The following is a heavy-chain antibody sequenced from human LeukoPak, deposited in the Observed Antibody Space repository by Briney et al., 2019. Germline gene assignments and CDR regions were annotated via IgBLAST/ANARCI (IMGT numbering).Heavy chain of an antibody. CDR2: IYHSGST. CDR1: GGSIFSGNW. Sequence: SETLSLTCAVSGGSIFSGNWWSWVRQPPGKVLEWIGEIYHSGSTNCNPSLKSRVTTSVDKSKNQFSLNLTSVTAADTAVYYCARLRTGAGLYYFDSWGQGTLVTVSP. V-gene: IGHV4-4*02. CDR3: ARLRTGAGLYYFDS. D-gene: IGHD6-13*01. J-gene: IGHJ4*02.